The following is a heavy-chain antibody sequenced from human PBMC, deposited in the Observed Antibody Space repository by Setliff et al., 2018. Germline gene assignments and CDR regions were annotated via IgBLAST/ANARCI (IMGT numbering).Heavy chain of an antibody. CDR1: GYSISSGHY. CDR3: VRDLHWGFDY. V-gene: IGHV4-38-2*02. Sequence: SETLSLTCTVSGYSISSGHYWGWIRQPPGKGLEWIGSISHSGSTYYNPSLRSRFTISRDNVKNSLFLQMNSLRAEDTAVYYCVRDLHWGFDYCGLGTLVTVSS. CDR2: ISHSGST. D-gene: IGHD7-27*01. J-gene: IGHJ4*02.